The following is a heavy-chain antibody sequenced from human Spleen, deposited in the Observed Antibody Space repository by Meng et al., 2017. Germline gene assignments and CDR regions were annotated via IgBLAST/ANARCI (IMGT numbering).Heavy chain of an antibody. Sequence: GESLKISCAASGFTFNTYWMHWVRQGPGKGLVWVSRIFGDGSSTDYADSVKGRFTISRDNAKNTLYLQMNSLRAEDTAVYYCARERITMVRGVQTYYYGMDVWGQGTTVTVSS. J-gene: IGHJ6*02. CDR2: IFGDGSST. V-gene: IGHV3-74*01. CDR3: ARERITMVRGVQTYYYGMDV. CDR1: GFTFNTYW. D-gene: IGHD3-10*01.